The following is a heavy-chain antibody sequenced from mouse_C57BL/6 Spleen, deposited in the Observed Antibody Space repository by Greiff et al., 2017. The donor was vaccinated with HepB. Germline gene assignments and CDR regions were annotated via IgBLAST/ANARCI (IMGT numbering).Heavy chain of an antibody. J-gene: IGHJ3*01. CDR3: ARDGSGYPGFAY. Sequence: VQLQQPGAELVRPGSSVKLSCKASGYTFTSYWMHWVKQRPIQGLEWIGNIDPSDSETHYNQKFKDKATLTVDKSSSTAYMQLSSLTSEDSAVYYCARDGSGYPGFAYWGQGTLVTVSA. D-gene: IGHD3-2*02. CDR2: IDPSDSET. CDR1: GYTFTSYW. V-gene: IGHV1-52*01.